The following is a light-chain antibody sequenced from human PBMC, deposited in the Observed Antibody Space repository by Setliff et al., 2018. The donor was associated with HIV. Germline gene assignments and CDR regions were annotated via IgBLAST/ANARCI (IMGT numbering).Light chain of an antibody. CDR1: QSVSSNY. V-gene: IGKV3D-20*01. CDR3: QQYGTFPT. CDR2: DAS. J-gene: IGKJ1*01. Sequence: IVLKQSPGTLSLSPGERATLSCTASQSVSSNYLAWYQHKPGLAPRLLIYDASSRATGIPDRFSGSGSGTDFTLTINRLEPEDFAVYFCQQYGTFPTFGQGTKV.